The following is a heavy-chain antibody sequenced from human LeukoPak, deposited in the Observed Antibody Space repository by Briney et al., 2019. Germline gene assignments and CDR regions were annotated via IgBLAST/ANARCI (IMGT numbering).Heavy chain of an antibody. Sequence: GGSLRLSCAASGFTFSSYGMHWVRQAPGKGLEWVAVIWYDGSNKYYADSVKGRFTISRDNSKNTLYLQMNSLRAEDTAVYYCARGWNYYDSSGYLSPFDYWGQGTLVTVSS. D-gene: IGHD3-22*01. CDR2: IWYDGSNK. CDR3: ARGWNYYDSSGYLSPFDY. CDR1: GFTFSSYG. J-gene: IGHJ4*02. V-gene: IGHV3-33*01.